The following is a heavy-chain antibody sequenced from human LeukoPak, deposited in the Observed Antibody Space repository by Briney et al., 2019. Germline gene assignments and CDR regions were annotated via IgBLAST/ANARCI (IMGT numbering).Heavy chain of an antibody. V-gene: IGHV4-34*01. CDR2: INHSGST. J-gene: IGHJ3*02. Sequence: KPSETLSLTCAVYGGSFSGYYWSWIRQPPGKGLEWIGEINHSGSTNYNPSLKSRVTISVDTSKNQFSLKLSSVTAADTAVYYCARVWGLLGDAFDIWGQGTMVTVSS. CDR3: ARVWGLLGDAFDI. CDR1: GGSFSGYY. D-gene: IGHD3-10*01.